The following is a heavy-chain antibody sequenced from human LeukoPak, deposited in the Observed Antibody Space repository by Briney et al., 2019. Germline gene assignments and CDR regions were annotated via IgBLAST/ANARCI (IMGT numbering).Heavy chain of an antibody. CDR3: ARDPDYGYFDY. V-gene: IGHV3-30-3*01. CDR1: GFTFSSYA. Sequence: GGSLRLSCAASGFTFSSYAMHWVRQAPGKGLEWVAVISYDGSNKYYAESVKGRFTISRDNAKNTMYLQMNNLRAEDTAVYYSARDPDYGYFDYWGQGTLVTVSS. D-gene: IGHD4-17*01. CDR2: ISYDGSNK. J-gene: IGHJ4*02.